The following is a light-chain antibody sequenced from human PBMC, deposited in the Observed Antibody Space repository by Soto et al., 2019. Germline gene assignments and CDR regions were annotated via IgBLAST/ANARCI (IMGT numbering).Light chain of an antibody. CDR3: QQYNTFWT. J-gene: IGKJ1*01. CDR2: GAA. V-gene: IGKV3-15*01. CDR1: QNVNSN. Sequence: EIVMTQSPATLSVSPGERVTVSCRASQNVNSNLAWYQQKPGQAPRPLIFGAATRATGIPARCSGSGSGTEFTLTISSLQSEDFAFYYCQQYNTFWTFGQGTKVEIK.